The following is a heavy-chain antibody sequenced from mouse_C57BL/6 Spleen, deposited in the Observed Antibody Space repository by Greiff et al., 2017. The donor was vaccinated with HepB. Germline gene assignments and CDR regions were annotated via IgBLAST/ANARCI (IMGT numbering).Heavy chain of an antibody. Sequence: VKLQQPGAELVMPGASVKLSCKASGYTFTSYWMHWVKQRPGQGLEWIGEIDPSDSYTNYNQKFKGKSTLTVDKSSSTAYMQLSSLTSEDSAVYYCGRALTGKAYWGQGTLVTVTA. CDR3: GRALTGKAY. V-gene: IGHV1-69*01. J-gene: IGHJ3*01. D-gene: IGHD4-1*01. CDR1: GYTFTSYW. CDR2: IDPSDSYT.